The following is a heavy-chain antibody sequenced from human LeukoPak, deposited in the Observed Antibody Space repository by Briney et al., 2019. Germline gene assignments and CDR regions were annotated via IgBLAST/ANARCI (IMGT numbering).Heavy chain of an antibody. V-gene: IGHV3-30*02. Sequence: PGGSLTLFCAASGFTFRRYGMHWARQAPGKGRGWVAYVQKDGSNIQYTHCVEGPFSLSRDSSKIIWYLQMNSLRAEDTAVYYCASLFLCYGCSSSSDSFNIWGQGTMVTVSS. D-gene: IGHD6-6*01. CDR2: VQKDGSNI. CDR1: GFTFRRYG. CDR3: ASLFLCYGCSSSSDSFNI. J-gene: IGHJ3*02.